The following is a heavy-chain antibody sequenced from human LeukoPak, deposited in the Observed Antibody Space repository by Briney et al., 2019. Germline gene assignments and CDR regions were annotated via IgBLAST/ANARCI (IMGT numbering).Heavy chain of an antibody. CDR2: IIPIFGTA. J-gene: IGHJ4*02. CDR3: ARGPGMATIYFNY. V-gene: IGHV1-69*13. Sequence: ASVKVFCKASGGTFSSYAISWVRQAPGQGLEWMGGIIPIFGTANYAQKFQGRVTITADESTSTAYMELSSLRSEDTAVYYCARGPGMATIYFNYWGQGTLVTVSS. D-gene: IGHD5-24*01. CDR1: GGTFSSYA.